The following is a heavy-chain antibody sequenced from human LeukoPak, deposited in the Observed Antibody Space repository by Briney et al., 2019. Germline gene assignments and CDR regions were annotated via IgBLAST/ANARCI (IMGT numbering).Heavy chain of an antibody. CDR3: ARESVTSGWYLY. V-gene: IGHV3-53*01. J-gene: IGHJ4*02. Sequence: GGSLRLSCAASGFTVSGNYMSCVRQAPGKGLQWVSTIYKEGNTFYADSVRGRFTLSRDNSKNTLYLQMNSLRAEDTAIYYCARESVTSGWYLYWGQGTLVTVSS. D-gene: IGHD6-19*01. CDR2: IYKEGNT. CDR1: GFTVSGNY.